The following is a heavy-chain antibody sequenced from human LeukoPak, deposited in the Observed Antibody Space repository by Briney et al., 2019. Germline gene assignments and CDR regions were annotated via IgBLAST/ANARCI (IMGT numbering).Heavy chain of an antibody. V-gene: IGHV1-46*01. J-gene: IGHJ4*02. Sequence: ASVKVSCKASGYSFSNYYIHWVRQAPGQGLEWMGMINPSGGFTTYAHKFQGRITMTRDMSTSTVYMVLSSLRSDDTAVYYCARTAPYKYYDSSGEHGGYFDYWGQGTLVTVSS. D-gene: IGHD3-22*01. CDR1: GYSFSNYY. CDR3: ARTAPYKYYDSSGEHGGYFDY. CDR2: INPSGGFT.